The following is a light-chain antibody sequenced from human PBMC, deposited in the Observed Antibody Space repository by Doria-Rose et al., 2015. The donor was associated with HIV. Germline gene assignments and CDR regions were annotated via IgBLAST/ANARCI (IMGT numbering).Light chain of an antibody. CDR3: SSYAGSDNLV. CDR2: EVN. V-gene: IGLV2-8*01. Sequence: CTGTSSDVGGYNYVSWYQQHPGKAPKLMIYEVNKRPSGVPDRFSGSKSGNTASLAVSGLQAEDEADYYCSSYAGSDNLVFGGGTKLTV. J-gene: IGLJ2*01. CDR1: SSDVGGYNY.